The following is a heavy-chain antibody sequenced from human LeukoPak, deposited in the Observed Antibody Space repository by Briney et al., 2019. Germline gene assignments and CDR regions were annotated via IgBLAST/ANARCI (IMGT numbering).Heavy chain of an antibody. V-gene: IGHV3-53*01. CDR1: GLTFSNYG. CDR2: IYSGGGT. Sequence: GGSLRLSCVASGLTFSNYGISWVRQAPGKGLEWVSVIYSGGGTNYADSVKGRFTISRDNSKNTLYLQMNSLRAEGTAVCYCANVYYDSSGYSNRGDAFDIWGQGTMVTVSS. J-gene: IGHJ3*02. D-gene: IGHD3-22*01. CDR3: ANVYYDSSGYSNRGDAFDI.